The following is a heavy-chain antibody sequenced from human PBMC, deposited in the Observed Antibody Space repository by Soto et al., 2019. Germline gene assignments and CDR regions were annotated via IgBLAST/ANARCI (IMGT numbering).Heavy chain of an antibody. CDR1: GFTFSSYG. CDR2: IWYDGSNK. V-gene: IGHV3-33*01. J-gene: IGHJ4*02. CDR3: GRGGANIVLMVYAMGY. Sequence: QVQLVESGGGVVQPGRSLRLSCAASGFTFSSYGMHWVRQAPGKGLEWVAVIWYDGSNKYYADSVKGRFTISRDNSKNTLYLQMNSLRAEDTAVYYCGRGGANIVLMVYAMGYWGQGTLVTVFS. D-gene: IGHD2-8*01.